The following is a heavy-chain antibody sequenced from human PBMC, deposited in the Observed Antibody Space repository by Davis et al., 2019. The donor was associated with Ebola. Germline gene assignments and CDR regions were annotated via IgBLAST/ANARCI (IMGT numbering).Heavy chain of an antibody. CDR3: AKTSANNPPYYFDY. CDR2: INNDGSSR. D-gene: IGHD1/OR15-1a*01. V-gene: IGHV3-74*01. J-gene: IGHJ4*02. CDR1: GFTFSSYW. Sequence: HTGGSLRLSCAASGFTFSSYWMHWVRQAPGKGLVWVSRINNDGSSRSYADSVKGRFTIPRDNSQNTLFLQMNSLSAEDTAVYSCAKTSANNPPYYFDYWGQGTLVTVSS.